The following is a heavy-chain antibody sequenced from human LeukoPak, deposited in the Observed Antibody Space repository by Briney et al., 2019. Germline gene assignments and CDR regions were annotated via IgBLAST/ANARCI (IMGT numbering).Heavy chain of an antibody. CDR2: ISSSSSYI. V-gene: IGHV3-21*01. Sequence: GGSLRLSCAASGFTFSSFWMSWVRQAPGKGLEWVSSISSSSSYIYYADSVKGRFTISRDNAKNSLYLQMNSLRAEDTAVYYCASVPPFDYWGQGTLVTVSS. CDR1: GFTFSSFW. D-gene: IGHD2-2*01. J-gene: IGHJ4*02. CDR3: ASVPPFDY.